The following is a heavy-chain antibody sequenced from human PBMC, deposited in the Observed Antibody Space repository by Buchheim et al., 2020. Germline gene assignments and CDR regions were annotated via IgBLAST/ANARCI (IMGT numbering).Heavy chain of an antibody. Sequence: QVQLQESGPGLVKPSQTLSLTCAVSGGSISSGGYSWSWIRQPPRKGLEWIGYIYYSGSTYYNPSLQSRVTISVDTSKNQFSLKLSSVTAADTAVYYCARVVITFGGVLYFDYWGQGTL. CDR3: ARVVITFGGVLYFDY. D-gene: IGHD3-16*01. V-gene: IGHV4-30-4*07. CDR2: IYYSGST. J-gene: IGHJ4*02. CDR1: GGSISSGGYS.